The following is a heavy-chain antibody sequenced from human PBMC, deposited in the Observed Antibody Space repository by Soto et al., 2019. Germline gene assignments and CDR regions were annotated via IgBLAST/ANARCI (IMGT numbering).Heavy chain of an antibody. CDR1: GGSISSGDYY. CDR3: ARAPYYYDSSGYYDYFDY. J-gene: IGHJ4*02. V-gene: IGHV4-30-4*01. Sequence: KTSETLSLTCTVSGGSISSGDYYWSWIRQPPGKGLEWIGYIYYSGSTYYNPSLKSRVTISVDTSKNQFSLKLSSVTAADTAVYYCARAPYYYDSSGYYDYFDYWGQGTLVTAPQ. CDR2: IYYSGST. D-gene: IGHD3-22*01.